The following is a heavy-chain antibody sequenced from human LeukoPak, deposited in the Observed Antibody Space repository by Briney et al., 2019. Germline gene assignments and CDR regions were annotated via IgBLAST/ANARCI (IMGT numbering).Heavy chain of an antibody. CDR2: IWSDGTEK. D-gene: IGHD4-11*01. J-gene: IGHJ4*02. CDR1: GFTYSHYG. CDR3: AKDAERGFDYSNSLQY. V-gene: IGHV3-33*06. Sequence: PGGSLRLSCAASGFTYSHYGMHWVRQAPGKGLEWVAVIWSDGTEKYYGDAVKGRFTISRDNSINTLYLQMNSLTGEDTAVYYCAKDAERGFDYSNSLQYWGKGTLVTVSS.